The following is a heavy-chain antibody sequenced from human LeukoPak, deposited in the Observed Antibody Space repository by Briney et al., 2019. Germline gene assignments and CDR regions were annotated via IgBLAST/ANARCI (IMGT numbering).Heavy chain of an antibody. CDR2: MNPNSGNT. Sequence: ASVKVSCKASGYTFTSYDINWMRQATGQGLEWMGWMNPNSGNTGYAQKFQGRVTMTRNTSISTAYMELSSLRSEDTAVYYCARGVRLGELSLYYFDYWGQGTLVTVSS. V-gene: IGHV1-8*01. CDR3: ARGVRLGELSLYYFDY. D-gene: IGHD3-16*02. CDR1: GYTFTSYD. J-gene: IGHJ4*02.